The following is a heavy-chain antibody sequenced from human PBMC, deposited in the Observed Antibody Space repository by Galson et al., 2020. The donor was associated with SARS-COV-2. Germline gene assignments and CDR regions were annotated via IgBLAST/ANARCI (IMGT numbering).Heavy chain of an antibody. Sequence: ETSETLSLTCAVYGGSFSGYYWSWIRQPPGKGLEWIGEINHSGSTNYNPSLKSRVTISVDTSKNQFSLKLSSVTAADTAVYYCARGCLFDFWSAISLRGFDYWGQGTLVTVSS. CDR2: INHSGST. V-gene: IGHV4-34*01. CDR1: GGSFSGYY. CDR3: ARGCLFDFWSAISLRGFDY. J-gene: IGHJ4*02. D-gene: IGHD3-3*01.